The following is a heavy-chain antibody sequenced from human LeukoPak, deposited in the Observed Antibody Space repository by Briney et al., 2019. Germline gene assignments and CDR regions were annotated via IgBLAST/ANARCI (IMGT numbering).Heavy chain of an antibody. V-gene: IGHV4-39*01. J-gene: IGHJ6*03. CDR1: GGSIGTSAYY. CDR2: IFYSGST. CDR3: ARHQGYYYYYMDV. Sequence: SETLSLTCTVSGGSIGTSAYYWAWIRQAPGKGLESIGRIFYSGSTYYNPSLKSRVTISVDTSKNQFSLKLSSVTAADTAVYYCARHQGYYYYYMDVWGKGTTVTISS.